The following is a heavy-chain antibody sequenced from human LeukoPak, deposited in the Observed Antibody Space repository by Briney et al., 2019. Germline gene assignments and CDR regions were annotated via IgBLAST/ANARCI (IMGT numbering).Heavy chain of an antibody. V-gene: IGHV3-23*01. CDR3: AREVATTDYYYYMDV. CDR2: ISGSGGST. D-gene: IGHD1-26*01. Sequence: GGSLRLSCAASGFTFSSYVMNWVRQAPGKGLEWVSAISGSGGSTYYADSVKGRFTISRDNSKKTLYLQMNSLRAEDTALYYCAREVATTDYYYYMDVWGKGTTVTVSS. J-gene: IGHJ6*03. CDR1: GFTFSSYV.